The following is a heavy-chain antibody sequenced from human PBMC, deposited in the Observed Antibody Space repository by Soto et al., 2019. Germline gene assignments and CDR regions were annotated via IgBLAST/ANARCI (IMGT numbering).Heavy chain of an antibody. Sequence: EVQLLESGGGLVQPGGSLRLSCAASGVNFTSYAMTWVRQVPGEGLQWVSSIGKSGDSTYYAASVKGRFTTSRDNSKNTLYVQLYSLRAEDTAIYYCAKGSFGFDYWGQGTLVTVSS. CDR3: AKGSFGFDY. V-gene: IGHV3-23*01. J-gene: IGHJ4*02. CDR1: GVNFTSYA. CDR2: IGKSGDST. D-gene: IGHD3-10*01.